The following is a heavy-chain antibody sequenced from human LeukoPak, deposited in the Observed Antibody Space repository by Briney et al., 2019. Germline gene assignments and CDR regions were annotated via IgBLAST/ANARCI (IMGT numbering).Heavy chain of an antibody. CDR3: SRSYYGTGTSYGMDV. Sequence: PGGSLRLSCAVSGFTFSRHWMSWVRQAPGKGLEWLDIIKQDGSEKYYVDSVEGRFTISRDNAKNSLYLQMSSLRAEDTAVYYCSRSYYGTGTSYGMDVWGQGTTVTVSS. CDR1: GFTFSRHW. J-gene: IGHJ6*02. D-gene: IGHD3-10*01. V-gene: IGHV3-7*01. CDR2: IKQDGSEK.